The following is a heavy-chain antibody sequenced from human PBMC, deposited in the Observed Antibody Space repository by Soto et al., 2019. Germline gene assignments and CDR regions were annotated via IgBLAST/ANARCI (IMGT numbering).Heavy chain of an antibody. CDR2: INTGNGNT. D-gene: IGHD7-27*01. CDR3: ARDWARAEDV. V-gene: IGHV1-3*04. Sequence: ASVKVSCKASGYSFTGYPIHWVRQAPGQGLEWMGWINTGNGNTKYSQKFQGRVTITRDTSASTGYMELSSLTSEDTAVYYCARDWARAEDVWGQGTTVTVSS. J-gene: IGHJ6*02. CDR1: GYSFTGYP.